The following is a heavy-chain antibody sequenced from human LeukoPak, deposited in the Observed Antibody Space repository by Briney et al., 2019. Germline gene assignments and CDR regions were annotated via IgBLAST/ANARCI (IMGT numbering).Heavy chain of an antibody. V-gene: IGHV3-21*01. CDR3: ARCTTGRTFGSLREIKRSREIDY. J-gene: IGHJ4*02. CDR1: GFTFSSYE. CDR2: SKSNSSNI. D-gene: IGHD1-1*01. Sequence: PGGSLRLSCAASGFTFSSYEMNWVRQAPGKGREWASSSKSNSSNIYYADSVKGRVTISRDNAKNSLYLQMNSLIVEDTAVYYCARCTTGRTFGSLREIKRSREIDYWGQGTLVTVSS.